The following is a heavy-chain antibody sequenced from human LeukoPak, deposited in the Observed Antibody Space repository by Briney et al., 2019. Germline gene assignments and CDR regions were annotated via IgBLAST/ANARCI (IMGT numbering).Heavy chain of an antibody. J-gene: IGHJ4*02. CDR3: ARDSYGDANFDT. CDR2: INSDGINT. V-gene: IGHV3-74*01. Sequence: GGSLRLSCAASGFTFSNYWMHWVRQAPGKGLVWVSRINSDGINTSYADSVKGRFTISRDISKNAVFLQMNSLRAEDTAVYYCARDSYGDANFDTWGQGTLVTVSS. D-gene: IGHD4-17*01. CDR1: GFTFSNYW.